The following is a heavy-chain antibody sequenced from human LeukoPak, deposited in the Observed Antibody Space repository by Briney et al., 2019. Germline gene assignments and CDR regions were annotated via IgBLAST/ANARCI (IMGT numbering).Heavy chain of an antibody. CDR3: AKALTMIIVVNFAF. D-gene: IGHD3-22*01. CDR1: GFTFSSYA. J-gene: IGHJ4*02. CDR2: ISGSVDST. Sequence: GGSLRLSCAASGFTFSSYAMSWVRQAPGKGLEWVSTISGSVDSTYYADSVKGRFTISRDNSKNTLYLQMNSLRAEDTAVYYCAKALTMIIVVNFAFWGQGTLVTVSS. V-gene: IGHV3-23*01.